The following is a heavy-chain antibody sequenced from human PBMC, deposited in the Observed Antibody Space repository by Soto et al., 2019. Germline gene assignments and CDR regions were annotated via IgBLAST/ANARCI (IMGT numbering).Heavy chain of an antibody. Sequence: PGESLKISCGASGYSFPAFWIGWVRQMPGKGLEWMGIIFPADSDTRYSPSFQGQVTISADKSISTAYLQWSSLKASDTAMYYCARRGAGYNYDYWGRGTLVTVSS. D-gene: IGHD5-12*01. CDR1: GYSFPAFW. CDR2: IFPADSDT. J-gene: IGHJ4*02. CDR3: ARRGAGYNYDY. V-gene: IGHV5-51*01.